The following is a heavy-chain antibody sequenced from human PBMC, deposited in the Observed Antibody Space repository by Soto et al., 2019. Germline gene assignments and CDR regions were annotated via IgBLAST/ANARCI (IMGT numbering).Heavy chain of an antibody. CDR2: IVGSGTNT. Sequence: EVQLLESGGGLVQPGGSLRLSCEASGFNFSNYAMSWVRRAPGKGLEWVSAIVGSGTNTYYAASVRGRFTTSRDNSKNTVFLQMNRLRVEDTAVYYCARDHYYDSRGYTQFDYWGQGTLVTVSS. V-gene: IGHV3-23*01. CDR1: GFNFSNYA. CDR3: ARDHYYDSRGYTQFDY. J-gene: IGHJ4*02. D-gene: IGHD3-22*01.